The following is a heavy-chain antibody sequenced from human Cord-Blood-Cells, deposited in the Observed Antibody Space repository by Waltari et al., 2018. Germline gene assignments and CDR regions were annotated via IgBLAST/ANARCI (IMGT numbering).Heavy chain of an antibody. Sequence: QVQLQQWGAGLLKPSETLSLTCAVYGGSFSGYYWSWIRQPPGKGLEWIGEIKHSGSTNYNPALKSRVTISVDTSKNQFSLKLSSVTAADTAVYYCARVAGSYGFYYYYGMDVWGQGTTVTVSS. D-gene: IGHD5-18*01. J-gene: IGHJ6*02. CDR1: GGSFSGYY. CDR2: IKHSGST. CDR3: ARVAGSYGFYYYYGMDV. V-gene: IGHV4-34*01.